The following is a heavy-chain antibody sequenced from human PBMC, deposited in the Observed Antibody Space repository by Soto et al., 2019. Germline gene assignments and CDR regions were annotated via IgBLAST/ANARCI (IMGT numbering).Heavy chain of an antibody. Sequence: GGSLRLSCSASGFTFSSYAMHWARQAPGKGLEYVSGITNNGGETYYADSVKGRFSISRDNSKDTLYLQMSSLRADDTAVYYCVKDLHYYGWERFLTAPFDSGGQGTLVTVSS. CDR2: ITNNGGET. V-gene: IGHV3-64D*06. J-gene: IGHJ4*02. CDR3: VKDLHYYGWERFLTAPFDS. CDR1: GFTFSSYA. D-gene: IGHD3-10*01.